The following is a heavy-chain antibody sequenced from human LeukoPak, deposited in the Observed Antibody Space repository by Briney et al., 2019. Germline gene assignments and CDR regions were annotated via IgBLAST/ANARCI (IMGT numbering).Heavy chain of an antibody. CDR1: GFTFSSYG. D-gene: IGHD2-8*01. CDR3: AKERLMEFDP. V-gene: IGHV3-30*02. J-gene: IGHJ5*02. Sequence: GGSLRLSCAASGFTFSSYGMHWVSQAPGKGLEWVAFIRYDGSNKYYAESVKGRFTISRDNSKNTLYLQMNSLRAEDRAVYYCAKERLMEFDPWGQGTLVTVSS. CDR2: IRYDGSNK.